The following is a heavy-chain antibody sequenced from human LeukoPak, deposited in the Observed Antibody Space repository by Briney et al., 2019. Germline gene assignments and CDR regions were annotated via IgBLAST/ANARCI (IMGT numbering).Heavy chain of an antibody. Sequence: ASVKVSCKVSGYTLTELSMHWVRQAPGKGLEWMGGFDPEDGETIYAQKFQGRVTMTEDTSTSTAYMELRSLRSDDTAVYYCARDPGRDYYDSSGYYYGGLDAFDIWGQGTMVTVSS. CDR3: ARDPGRDYYDSSGYYYGGLDAFDI. CDR1: GYTLTELS. CDR2: FDPEDGET. V-gene: IGHV1-24*01. D-gene: IGHD3-22*01. J-gene: IGHJ3*02.